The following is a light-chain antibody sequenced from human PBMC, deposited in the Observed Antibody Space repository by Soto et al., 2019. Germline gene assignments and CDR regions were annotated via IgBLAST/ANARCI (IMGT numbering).Light chain of an antibody. J-gene: IGKJ1*01. V-gene: IGKV3D-15*01. CDR3: QRYDSFRT. Sequence: EIVMTQSPATLSVSPGERPTLSCRASQSVSSNLAWYQQKPGQAPRLLIYGASNRATGIPDRFSGSGSGTDFTLTITRLEPEDFAMYYCQRYDSFRTFGQGTKVDIK. CDR1: QSVSSN. CDR2: GAS.